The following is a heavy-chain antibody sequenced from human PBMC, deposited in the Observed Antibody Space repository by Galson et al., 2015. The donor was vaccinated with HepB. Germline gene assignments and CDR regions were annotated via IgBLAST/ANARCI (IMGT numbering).Heavy chain of an antibody. CDR1: GYTFTSYY. D-gene: IGHD5-24*01. J-gene: IGHJ4*02. CDR3: AREGRDGYKDFDY. Sequence: SVKVSCKASGYTFTSYYMHWVRQAPGQGLEWMGIINPSGGSTTYAQKFQGRVTMTRDTSTSTVYMELSSLRSEDTAVYYCAREGRDGYKDFDYWGQGTLVTVSS. V-gene: IGHV1-46*01. CDR2: INPSGGST.